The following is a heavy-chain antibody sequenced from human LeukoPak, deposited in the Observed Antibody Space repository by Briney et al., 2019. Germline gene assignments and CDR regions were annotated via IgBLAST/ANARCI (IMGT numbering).Heavy chain of an antibody. CDR2: INPTSGGT. CDR3: ARGARTTVTTIYWFDP. Sequence: ASVKVSCKASGYTFTGYYLHWVRQAPGQGLEWMGWINPTSGGTNYAQKFQDRVTMTRDTSISTAYMELSSLRSEDTAVYYCARGARTTVTTIYWFDPWGQGTLVTVSS. D-gene: IGHD4-17*01. CDR1: GYTFTGYY. V-gene: IGHV1-2*02. J-gene: IGHJ5*02.